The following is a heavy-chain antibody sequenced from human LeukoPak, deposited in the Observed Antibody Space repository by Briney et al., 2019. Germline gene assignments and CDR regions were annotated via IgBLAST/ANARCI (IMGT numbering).Heavy chain of an antibody. CDR2: MNPNSGNT. V-gene: IGHV1-8*01. J-gene: IGHJ6*02. CDR1: GYTFTSYD. CDR3: ARVGPVPYYYGMDV. Sequence: ASVKVSCKASGYTFTSYDINWVRQATGQGLEWMGWMNPNSGNTGYAQKFQGRVTITRNTSISTAYMELSSLRSEDTAVYYCARVGPVPYYYGMDVWGQGTTVTVSS. D-gene: IGHD1-14*01.